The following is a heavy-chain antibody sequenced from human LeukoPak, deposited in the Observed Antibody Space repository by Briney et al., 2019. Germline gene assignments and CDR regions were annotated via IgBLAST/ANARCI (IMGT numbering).Heavy chain of an antibody. Sequence: SETLSLTCTVSGGSISSYYWSWIRQPPGKGLEWIGYIYYSGTTNYNPSLKSRVTISLDTSKNQFSLTLSSLTAADTAVYYCARHDDSSSWYVGPFDYWGKGTLVTVSS. V-gene: IGHV4-59*08. CDR2: IYYSGTT. J-gene: IGHJ4*02. D-gene: IGHD6-13*01. CDR1: GGSISSYY. CDR3: ARHDDSSSWYVGPFDY.